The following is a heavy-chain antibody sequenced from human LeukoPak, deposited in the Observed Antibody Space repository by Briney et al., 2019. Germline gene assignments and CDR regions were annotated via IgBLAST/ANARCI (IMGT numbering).Heavy chain of an antibody. D-gene: IGHD6-19*01. CDR1: GFTFSSYA. V-gene: IGHV3-23*01. CDR2: ISGSGGST. J-gene: IGHJ6*03. Sequence: GGSLRLSCAASGFTFSSYAMSWVRQAPGKGLEWVSAISGSGGSTYYADSVKGRFTISRDNSKNTLYLQMNSLRAEDTAAYYCAKDPRIAVAGYYYYYMDVWGKGTTVTVSS. CDR3: AKDPRIAVAGYYYYYMDV.